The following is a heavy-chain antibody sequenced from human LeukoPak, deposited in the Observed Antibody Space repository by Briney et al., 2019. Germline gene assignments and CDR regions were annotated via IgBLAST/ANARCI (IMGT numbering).Heavy chain of an antibody. CDR3: ARDYCSSTSCYFPGNWFDP. D-gene: IGHD2-2*01. CDR1: GGSISSSSYY. J-gene: IGHJ5*02. CDR2: IYTSGST. V-gene: IGHV4-39*07. Sequence: SETLSLTCTVSGGSISSSSYYWGWIRQPPGKGLEWIGRIYTSGSTNYNPSLKSRVTMSVDTSKNQFSLKLSSVTAADTAVYYCARDYCSSTSCYFPGNWFDPWGQGTLVTVSS.